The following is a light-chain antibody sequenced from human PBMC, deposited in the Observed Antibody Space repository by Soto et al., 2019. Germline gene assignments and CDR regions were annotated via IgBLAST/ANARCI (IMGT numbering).Light chain of an antibody. CDR3: LQRSNWPLT. V-gene: IGKV3-11*01. Sequence: IVLTQSPATLSLSPGEGATLSCSASQSVSWYLAWYQQKPGQAPRLHIYDAAKRATGIPARFSGSGSGTDFTLAISSLEPEDFAVYYCLQRSNWPLTFGGWTKVEI. J-gene: IGKJ4*02. CDR2: DAA. CDR1: QSVSWY.